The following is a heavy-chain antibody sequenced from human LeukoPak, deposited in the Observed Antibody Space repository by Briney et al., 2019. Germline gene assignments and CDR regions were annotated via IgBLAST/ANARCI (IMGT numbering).Heavy chain of an antibody. V-gene: IGHV3-66*01. D-gene: IGHD6-13*01. Sequence: GGSLRLSCAASGFTVSSNYMSWVRQAPGKGLEWVSVIYSGGRTYYADSVKGRFTISRDNSKNTLYLQMNRLRAEDTAVYYCARAGPSSSWHQFDYWGQGTLVTVSS. CDR1: GFTVSSNY. CDR2: IYSGGRT. J-gene: IGHJ4*02. CDR3: ARAGPSSSWHQFDY.